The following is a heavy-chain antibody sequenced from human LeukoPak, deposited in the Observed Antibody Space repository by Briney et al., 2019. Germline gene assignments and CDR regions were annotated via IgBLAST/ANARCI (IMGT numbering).Heavy chain of an antibody. CDR3: ARGYSSWNP. CDR1: GGSISLYY. V-gene: IGHV4-59*01. CDR2: IYYSGST. D-gene: IGHD6-13*01. J-gene: IGHJ1*01. Sequence: SETLSLTCTVSGGSISLYYWSCIRQPPGKGLEWIGYIYYSGSTNYNPSLKSRVTISVDTSKNQFSLKLSSVTAADTAVYYCARGYSSWNPWGQGTLVTVSS.